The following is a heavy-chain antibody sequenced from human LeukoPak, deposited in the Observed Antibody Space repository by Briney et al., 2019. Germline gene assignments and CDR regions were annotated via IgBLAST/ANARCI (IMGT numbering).Heavy chain of an antibody. CDR3: ARGAGRITMVRGARFDY. J-gene: IGHJ4*02. V-gene: IGHV4-34*01. Sequence: SETLSLTCAVYGGSFSGYYWSWIRQPPGKGLEWIGEINHSGSTNYNPSLKSRVTISVDTSKNQFSLKLSSVTAADTAVYYCARGAGRITMVRGARFDYWGQGTLVTVSS. D-gene: IGHD3-10*01. CDR2: INHSGST. CDR1: GGSFSGYY.